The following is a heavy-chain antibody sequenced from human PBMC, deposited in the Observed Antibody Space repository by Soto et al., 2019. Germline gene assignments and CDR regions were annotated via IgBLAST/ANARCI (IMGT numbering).Heavy chain of an antibody. Sequence: GGSLRLSCAASGFTVSSNYMSWVRQAPGKGLEWVSVIYSGGSTYYADSVKGRFTISRDNSKNTLYLQMNSLRAEDTAVYYCARGPGVLELSYYYYMDVWGKGTTVTVSS. V-gene: IGHV3-66*01. CDR2: IYSGGST. CDR1: GFTVSSNY. J-gene: IGHJ6*03. D-gene: IGHD3-3*01. CDR3: ARGPGVLELSYYYYMDV.